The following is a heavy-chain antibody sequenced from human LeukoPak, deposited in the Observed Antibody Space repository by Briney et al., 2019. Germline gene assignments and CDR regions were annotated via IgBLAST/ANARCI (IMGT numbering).Heavy chain of an antibody. Sequence: ASVKVSCKASGYTFTSCGISWVRQAPGQGLEWMGWISAYNGNTNYAQKLQGRVTMTTDTSTSTAYMELRSLRSDDTAVYYCARSSNYDFWSGYFNYWGQGTLVTVSS. V-gene: IGHV1-18*01. CDR2: ISAYNGNT. J-gene: IGHJ4*02. D-gene: IGHD3-3*01. CDR3: ARSSNYDFWSGYFNY. CDR1: GYTFTSCG.